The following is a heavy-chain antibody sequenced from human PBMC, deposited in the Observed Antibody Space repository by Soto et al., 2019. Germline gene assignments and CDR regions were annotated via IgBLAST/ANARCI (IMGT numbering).Heavy chain of an antibody. CDR3: ASVDPRGVEVVRDY. Sequence: QVQLVQSGPEVKKPGASVKVSCKASGNTFASHGFSWVRQAPGQGLEWMGWIRGFNGQTNYALKFQARVTLTTDTSTSTAYMELRSLKSDDTAVYFCASVDPRGVEVVRDYWGQGTVVTVSS. CDR2: IRGFNGQT. J-gene: IGHJ4*02. CDR1: GNTFASHG. D-gene: IGHD3-10*01. V-gene: IGHV1-18*01.